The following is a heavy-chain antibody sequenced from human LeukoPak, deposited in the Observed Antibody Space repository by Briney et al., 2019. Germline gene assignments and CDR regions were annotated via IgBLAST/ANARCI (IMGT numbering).Heavy chain of an antibody. CDR3: ARGWATIPD. V-gene: IGHV3-7*01. CDR2: IDPDGVDK. J-gene: IGHJ1*01. Sequence: GGSLRLSCTASGFNFSISYMMWVRQAPGEGLEWVAHIDPDGVDKNYVGSVKDRFIISRDNTKNSLFLQMNSLRDDDTALYYCARGWATIPDWGXXSLVIVSS. D-gene: IGHD5-24*01. CDR1: GFNFSISY.